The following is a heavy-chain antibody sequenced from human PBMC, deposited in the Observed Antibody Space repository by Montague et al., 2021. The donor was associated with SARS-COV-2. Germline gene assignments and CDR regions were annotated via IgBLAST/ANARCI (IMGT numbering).Heavy chain of an antibody. D-gene: IGHD3-10*01. J-gene: IGHJ6*02. CDR1: GFSFSNFG. V-gene: IGHV3-30*18. Sequence: SGRLSCAASGFSFSNFGMHWVRQAPGKGLEWLAVISYDGSVKYYSDFLRGRFSISKDNSKYTVYLQMNSLRPEDTAVYFCAKNRAIFWFGEGRESMDAWGQGTTVIVS. CDR3: AKNRAIFWFGEGRESMDA. CDR2: ISYDGSVK.